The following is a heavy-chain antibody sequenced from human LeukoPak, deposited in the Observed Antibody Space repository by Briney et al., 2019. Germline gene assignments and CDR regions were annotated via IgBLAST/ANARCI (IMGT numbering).Heavy chain of an antibody. CDR2: IRGKGTDT. CDR1: GYTFRHFA. Sequence: GGSLRLSCVASGYTFRHFAMSWVRQAPGKGLEWVSTIRGKGTDTFYADSVKGRFTISRDNSENTLYLQMNSLRAEDTAVYYCAKDVLIGTTGWLDPWGQGTLVTVSS. CDR3: AKDVLIGTTGWLDP. V-gene: IGHV3-23*01. D-gene: IGHD1-7*01. J-gene: IGHJ5*02.